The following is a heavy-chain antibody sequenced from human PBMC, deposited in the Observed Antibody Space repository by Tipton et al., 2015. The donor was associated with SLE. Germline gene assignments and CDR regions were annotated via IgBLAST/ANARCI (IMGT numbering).Heavy chain of an antibody. V-gene: IGHV4-4*08. J-gene: IGHJ4*02. D-gene: IGHD1-14*01. CDR3: ARGKTRVEY. CDR2: VYTSGST. Sequence: TLSLTCTVSGCSISNYYWSWIRQTPGKGLEWIGYVYTSGSTIYNPSLKSRVTISVDTSKNQVSLKLNSVTAADTAVYYCARGKTRVEYWGQGALVTVSS. CDR1: GCSISNYY.